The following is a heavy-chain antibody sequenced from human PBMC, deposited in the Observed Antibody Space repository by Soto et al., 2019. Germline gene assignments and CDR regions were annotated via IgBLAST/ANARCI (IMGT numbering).Heavy chain of an antibody. CDR2: ISAYNGNT. J-gene: IGHJ5*02. V-gene: IGHV1-18*01. CDR3: ARDPYSSSPGTWFDP. CDR1: GYTFTSYG. Sequence: GASVKVSCKASGYTFTSYGISWVRQAPRQGLEWMGWISAYNGNTNYAQKLQGRVTMTTDTSTSTAYMELRSLRSDDTAVYYCARDPYSSSPGTWFDPWGQGTLVTVSS. D-gene: IGHD6-6*01.